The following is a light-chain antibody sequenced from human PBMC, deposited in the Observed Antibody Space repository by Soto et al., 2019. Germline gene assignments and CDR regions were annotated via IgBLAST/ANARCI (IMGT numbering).Light chain of an antibody. J-gene: IGLJ2*01. V-gene: IGLV2-8*01. Sequence: QSALTQPPSASGSPGQSVTFSCTGTSNDVGGYNYVSWYQQHPGKAPKLMISEVSKRPSGVPDRFSGSKSGNTASLTVSGLQAEDEADYYCQSYDSSLSGSVFGGGTKLTVL. CDR1: SNDVGGYNY. CDR2: EVS. CDR3: QSYDSSLSGSV.